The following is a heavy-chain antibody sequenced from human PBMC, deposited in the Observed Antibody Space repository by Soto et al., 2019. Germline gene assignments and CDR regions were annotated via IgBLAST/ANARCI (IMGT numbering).Heavy chain of an antibody. CDR1: GGSIDNYY. D-gene: IGHD1-26*01. Sequence: SETLSLTCSVSGGSIDNYYWSWIRQAPGKGLEWIGYVYHNGRTSYNPSLKSRVNISVDTSKNQFSLKLSSVTAADTAVYYCAGVGAKFGYWGQGTLVTVSS. J-gene: IGHJ4*02. V-gene: IGHV4-59*01. CDR2: VYHNGRT. CDR3: AGVGAKFGY.